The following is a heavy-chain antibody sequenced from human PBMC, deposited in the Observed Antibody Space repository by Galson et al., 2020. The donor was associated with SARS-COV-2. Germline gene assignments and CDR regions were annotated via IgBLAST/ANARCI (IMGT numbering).Heavy chain of an antibody. CDR3: AKCGPYYGISTGYFGNLYYFDP. CDR2: LSASGGNT. D-gene: IGHD3-9*01. V-gene: IGHV3-23*01. Sequence: GESLTLSCAASGFTFSAYSMTWVRQPPGKGLEWVAGLSASGGNTYHADSVTGPSTITRDKSKNTLYLQMSSLRAEDTAVYYCAKCGPYYGISTGYFGNLYYFDPWGQGTLVTVSS. CDR1: GFTFSAYS. J-gene: IGHJ4*02.